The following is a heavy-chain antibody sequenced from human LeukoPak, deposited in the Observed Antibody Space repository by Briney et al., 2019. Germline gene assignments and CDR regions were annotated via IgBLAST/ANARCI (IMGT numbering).Heavy chain of an antibody. D-gene: IGHD2-2*01. CDR1: GFSFSSFK. V-gene: IGHV3-48*03. CDR2: ISNSGSPI. CDR3: ARKYCSSTSCLFDY. J-gene: IGHJ4*02. Sequence: GGSLRLSCAASGFSFSSFKMTWVRQAPGKGLEWVSYISNSGSPIYYADSVKGRFTISRDNAKNSLYLQMNSLRAEDTAVYYCARKYCSSTSCLFDYWGQGTLVTVSS.